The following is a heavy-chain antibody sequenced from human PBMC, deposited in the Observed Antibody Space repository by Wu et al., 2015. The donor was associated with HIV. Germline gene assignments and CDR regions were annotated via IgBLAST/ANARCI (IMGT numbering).Heavy chain of an antibody. CDR1: GNTFNA. V-gene: IGHV1-69*05. Sequence: AEVKKPGSSVKISCKASGNTFNAINWVRQAPGQGLEWMGGIIPLFGTTEYAQIFQGRVTITTDESTSTAYMRLSSLRSEDTAVYYCASPRSPGFSSAWPTYFDYWGHGTLVTVSS. D-gene: IGHD6-19*01. CDR2: IIPLFGTT. J-gene: IGHJ4*01. CDR3: ASPRSPGFSSAWPTYFDY.